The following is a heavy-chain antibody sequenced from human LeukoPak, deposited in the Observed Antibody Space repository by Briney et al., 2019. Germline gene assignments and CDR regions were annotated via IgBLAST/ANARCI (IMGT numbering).Heavy chain of an antibody. CDR1: GASISSYY. V-gene: IGHV4-4*07. CDR3: ARDFYGDDGHHPFDY. D-gene: IGHD2/OR15-2a*01. J-gene: IGHJ4*02. Sequence: PSETLSLTCSVSGASISSYYWNWIRQSAGKGLEWVGRIYASGSTNYNPSLKSRVTISMDKSKNQFPLNLKSVTAADTAIYYCARDFYGDDGHHPFDYWGQGVLVTVSS. CDR2: IYASGST.